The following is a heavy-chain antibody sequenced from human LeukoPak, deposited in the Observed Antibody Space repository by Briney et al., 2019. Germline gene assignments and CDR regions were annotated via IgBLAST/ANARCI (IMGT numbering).Heavy chain of an antibody. CDR2: INPISGST. D-gene: IGHD3/OR15-3a*01. J-gene: IGHJ4*02. CDR1: GYTFTGNF. Sequence: GASVKVSCKASGYTFTGNFIHWVRQAPGRGLEWLGWINPISGSTNFAQKFQGRVTMTRDTSISTAYMEVSRLISDDTAVYYCARGRNHDFCDYWGQGTLVTVSS. V-gene: IGHV1-2*02. CDR3: ARGRNHDFCDY.